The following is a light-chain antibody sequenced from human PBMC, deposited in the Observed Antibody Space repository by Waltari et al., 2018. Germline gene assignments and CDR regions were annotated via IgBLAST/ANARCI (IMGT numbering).Light chain of an antibody. V-gene: IGLV1-47*01. CDR3: ATWDDRLSGWL. Sequence: QSVLTQTPSASGTPGQRATISCAGSSSNIGRQYVYWYQQLPGTAPQLLIYKNDQRPSGVPDRFSGSKSGTSASLAISGLRSEGEADYYCATWDDRLSGWLFGGGTKLTAL. CDR2: KND. CDR1: SSNIGRQY. J-gene: IGLJ3*02.